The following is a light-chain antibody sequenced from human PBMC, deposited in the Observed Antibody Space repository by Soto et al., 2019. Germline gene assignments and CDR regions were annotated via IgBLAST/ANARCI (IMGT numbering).Light chain of an antibody. CDR1: SSDIGAYNY. CDR2: EVN. V-gene: IGLV2-8*01. CDR3: SSFAGINNLL. Sequence: QSALTQPASVSGSPGQSITISCTGTSSDIGAYNYVSWYQQYPGRAPKLMIYEVNNRPSGVPDRFSGSKSGNTASLTISGLQAEDEGDYYCSSFAGINNLLFGGGTKLTVL. J-gene: IGLJ2*01.